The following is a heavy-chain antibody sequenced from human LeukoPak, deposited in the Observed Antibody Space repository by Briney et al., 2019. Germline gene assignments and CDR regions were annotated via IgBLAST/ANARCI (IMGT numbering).Heavy chain of an antibody. CDR3: AKDVVVAAANWFDP. J-gene: IGHJ5*02. D-gene: IGHD2-15*01. CDR1: GFTFSSYA. Sequence: GGSLRLSCAASGFTFSSYAMSWVRQAPGKGLEWVSAISSSGGSAYYADSVKGRFTISRDNSKNTLYLQMNSLRAEDTAVYYCAKDVVVAAANWFDPWGQGTLVTVSS. CDR2: ISSSGGSA. V-gene: IGHV3-23*01.